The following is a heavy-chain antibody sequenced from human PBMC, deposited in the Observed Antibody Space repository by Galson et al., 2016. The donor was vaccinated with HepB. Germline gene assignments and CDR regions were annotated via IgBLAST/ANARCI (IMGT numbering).Heavy chain of an antibody. V-gene: IGHV3-9*01. D-gene: IGHD6-19*01. J-gene: IGHJ4*02. CDR3: AKGIGSGWSDY. Sequence: LRLSCAASGFIFGDYAMSWVRQSPGRGLEWVSGLTWNGGIIGYADSVKGRFTISRDNARNFLFLQMNNLRSEDTALYYCAKGIGSGWSDYWGPGTLVSVSS. CDR1: GFIFGDYA. CDR2: LTWNGGII.